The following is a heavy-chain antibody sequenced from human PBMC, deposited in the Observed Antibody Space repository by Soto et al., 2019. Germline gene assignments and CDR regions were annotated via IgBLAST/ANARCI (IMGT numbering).Heavy chain of an antibody. V-gene: IGHV1-24*01. Sequence: ASVKVSCKVSGYTLTELSMHWVRQAPGKGLEWMGGSDPEDGETIYAQKFQGRVTMTRNTSISTAYMELSSLRSEDTAVYYCARSIFSVGSGPAALWGQGTLVTVSS. J-gene: IGHJ4*02. CDR3: ARSIFSVGSGPAAL. CDR2: SDPEDGET. D-gene: IGHD2-15*01. CDR1: GYTLTELS.